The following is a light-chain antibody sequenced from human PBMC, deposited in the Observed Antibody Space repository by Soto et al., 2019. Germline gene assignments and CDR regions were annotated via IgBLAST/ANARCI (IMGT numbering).Light chain of an antibody. J-gene: IGLJ2*01. V-gene: IGLV1-44*01. Sequence: QAVVTQPPSASGTPGQRITISCSGSSSNIGSHTVNWHQQVPGTTPKLLIYSNNERPSGVPDRFSGSKSGTSASLAISGLQSGGEADYYCAAWDDSLNGVIFGGGTKLTVL. CDR2: SNN. CDR1: SSNIGSHT. CDR3: AAWDDSLNGVI.